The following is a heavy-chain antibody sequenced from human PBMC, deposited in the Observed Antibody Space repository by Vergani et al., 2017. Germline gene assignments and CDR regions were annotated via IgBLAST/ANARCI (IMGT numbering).Heavy chain of an antibody. CDR3: AKGPPYRSSWGGWFDP. Sequence: EVQLLESGGGLVQPGGSLRLSCAASGFTFSSYAMSWVRQAPGKGLEWVSAISGSGGSTYYADSVKGRFTISRDNSKNTLYLQMNSLRAEDTAGYYCAKGPPYRSSWGGWFDPWGQGTLVTVSS. CDR2: ISGSGGST. D-gene: IGHD6-13*01. V-gene: IGHV3-23*01. CDR1: GFTFSSYA. J-gene: IGHJ5*02.